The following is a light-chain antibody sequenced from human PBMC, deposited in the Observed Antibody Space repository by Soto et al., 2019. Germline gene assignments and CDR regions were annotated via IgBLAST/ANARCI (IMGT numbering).Light chain of an antibody. V-gene: IGLV3-21*02. CDR1: NIGRKG. Sequence: SDGRTQPPSVTVAPGQTARSSGGGKNIGRKGVHWYQQKAGQAPVLVVDDGGDRPSGMPERFSGSKSGNTATLTISRVEDGDEADYYCQVWDTTSDHFYVFGTGTKSPS. J-gene: IGLJ1*01. CDR3: QVWDTTSDHFYV. CDR2: DGG.